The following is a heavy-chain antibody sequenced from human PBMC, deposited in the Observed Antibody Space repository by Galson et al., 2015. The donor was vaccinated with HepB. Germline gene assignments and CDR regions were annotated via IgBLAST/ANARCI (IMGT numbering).Heavy chain of an antibody. Sequence: SLRLSCAASGFTFSNAWMSWVRQAPGKGLEWVGRIKSKTDGGTTDYAAPVKGRFTISRDDSKNTLYLQMNSLKTEDTAVYYCTTVLVGATYYFDYWGQGTLVTVSS. CDR2: IKSKTDGGTT. CDR3: TTVLVGATYYFDY. CDR1: GFTFSNAW. D-gene: IGHD1-26*01. J-gene: IGHJ4*02. V-gene: IGHV3-15*01.